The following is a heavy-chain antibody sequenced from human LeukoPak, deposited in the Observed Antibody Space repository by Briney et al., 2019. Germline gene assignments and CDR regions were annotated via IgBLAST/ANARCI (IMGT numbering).Heavy chain of an antibody. CDR3: ARHIGYCSSTSCYTRVPFDY. CDR2: IYTSGST. CDR1: GGSISNYY. D-gene: IGHD2-2*02. J-gene: IGHJ4*02. V-gene: IGHV4-4*07. Sequence: SETLSLTCTVSGGSISNYYWSWIRQPAGKGLEWIGRIYTSGSTDYNPSLKSRVTISVDTSKNQFSLKLSSVTAADTAVYYCARHIGYCSSTSCYTRVPFDYWGQGTLVTVSS.